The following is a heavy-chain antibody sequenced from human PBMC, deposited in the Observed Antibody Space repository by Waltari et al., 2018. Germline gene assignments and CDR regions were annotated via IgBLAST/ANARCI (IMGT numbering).Heavy chain of an antibody. CDR2: ISSDGSRT. J-gene: IGHJ6*02. V-gene: IGHV3-74*01. CDR3: ARESTTMVRGVGYYYYGKDV. D-gene: IGHD3-10*01. CDR1: GFPFSSYW. Sequence: EVQLVESGGGLVQPGGSLRLSCAASGFPFSSYWLHWVRHAPGKGLVWVSRISSDGSRTSYADSVKGRFTISRDNAKNTLYLQMNSLRAEDTALYYCARESTTMVRGVGYYYYGKDVWGQGTTVTVSS.